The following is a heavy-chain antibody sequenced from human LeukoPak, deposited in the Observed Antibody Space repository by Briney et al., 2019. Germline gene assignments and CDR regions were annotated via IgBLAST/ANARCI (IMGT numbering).Heavy chain of an antibody. J-gene: IGHJ3*01. CDR1: GLILKNNA. V-gene: IGHV3-23*01. CDR2: INGGGDGT. Sequence: GGSQTLVYTPSGLILKNNAVRWARHATGRGLECVSAINGGGDGTEYTDSVKGRFTISRDNSKNTLYLQMNSLRPEDTAVYYCARCTASCYANAFDVWGQGTLLTVSS. CDR3: ARCTASCYANAFDV. D-gene: IGHD2-2*01.